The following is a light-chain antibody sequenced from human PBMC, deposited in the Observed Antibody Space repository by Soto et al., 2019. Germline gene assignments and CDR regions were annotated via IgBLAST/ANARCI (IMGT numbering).Light chain of an antibody. CDR2: KSS. J-gene: IGKJ1*01. CDR3: QQYNSYWT. V-gene: IGKV1-5*03. Sequence: DIQMTQSPSTLSASVGDRVTITCRASQSISSWLAWYQQKPGKAPKLLIYKSSSLESGVPSRFSGSGSGPEFTLTISSLQPDDFATYYFQQYNSYWTFGQGTKVEIK. CDR1: QSISSW.